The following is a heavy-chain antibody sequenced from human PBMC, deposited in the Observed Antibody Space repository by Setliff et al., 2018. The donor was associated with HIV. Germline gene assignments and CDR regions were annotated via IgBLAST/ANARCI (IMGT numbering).Heavy chain of an antibody. D-gene: IGHD3-22*01. J-gene: IGHJ4*02. CDR3: ARDSYPYYDSSGLDY. CDR2: IIPSGST. V-gene: IGHV4-39*07. CDR1: GGSISSSSYY. Sequence: PSETLSLTCTVSGGSISSSSYYWGWIRQPPGKGLKWIGEIIPSGSTNYNPSLKSRVTISVDTSKNQFSLKLSSVTAADTAVYYCARDSYPYYDSSGLDYWGQGTLVTVSS.